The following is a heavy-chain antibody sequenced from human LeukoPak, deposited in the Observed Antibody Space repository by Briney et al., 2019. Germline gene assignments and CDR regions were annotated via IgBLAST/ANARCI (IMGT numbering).Heavy chain of an antibody. CDR3: ARAFERRRSNYPFDYYYYMDV. CDR2: IIPIFGTA. V-gene: IGHV1-69*06. CDR1: GGTFSSYA. Sequence: SVKVSCKASGGTFSSYAISWVRQAPGQGLEWMGGIIPIFGTANYAQKFQGRVTITADKSTSTAYMELSSLRSEDTAVYYCARAFERRRSNYPFDYYYYMDVWGKGTTVTVSS. J-gene: IGHJ6*03. D-gene: IGHD4-11*01.